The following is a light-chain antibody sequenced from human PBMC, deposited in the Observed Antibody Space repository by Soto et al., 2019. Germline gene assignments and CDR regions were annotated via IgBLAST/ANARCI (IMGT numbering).Light chain of an antibody. CDR2: GAS. Sequence: ENVLTQSPGTLSLSPGEGATLSCRASQSVDSKYLAWYQQKPGQAPRLLIYGASSRATGIPDRFSGGGSGTDFTLTISRLETEDFAVYFCQQYGRSRYTFGQGTKLEIK. CDR1: QSVDSKY. CDR3: QQYGRSRYT. J-gene: IGKJ2*01. V-gene: IGKV3-20*01.